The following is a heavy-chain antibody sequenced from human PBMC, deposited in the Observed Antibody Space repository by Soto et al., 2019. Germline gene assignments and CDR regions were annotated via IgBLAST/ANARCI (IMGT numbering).Heavy chain of an antibody. D-gene: IGHD6-6*01. J-gene: IGHJ6*02. CDR1: GGTFSSYA. V-gene: IGHV1-69*01. Sequence: QVQLVQSGAEVKKPGSSVKDSCKASGGTFSSYAISWVRQAPGQGLEWMGGIIPIFGTANYAQKFQGRVTIYAGGTTSTSYMGLSSLESEDTDFYDLARVIEDSRSPYYYYHGLDVWGQGTTVTVSS. CDR2: IIPIFGTA. CDR3: ARVIEDSRSPYYYYHGLDV.